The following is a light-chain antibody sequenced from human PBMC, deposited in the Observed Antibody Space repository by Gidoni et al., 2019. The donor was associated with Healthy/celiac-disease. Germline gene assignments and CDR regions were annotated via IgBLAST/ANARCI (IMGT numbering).Light chain of an antibody. J-gene: IGKJ1*01. CDR2: DAS. CDR1: QSISSL. Sequence: DNQMTQSPSTLSASVGDRVTITCRASQSISSLLAWYQQKPGKAPKLLIYDASSLESGVPSRFSGSGSGTEFTLTISSLQPDDFATYYCQQYNSYSRTFGQGTKVEIK. V-gene: IGKV1-5*01. CDR3: QQYNSYSRT.